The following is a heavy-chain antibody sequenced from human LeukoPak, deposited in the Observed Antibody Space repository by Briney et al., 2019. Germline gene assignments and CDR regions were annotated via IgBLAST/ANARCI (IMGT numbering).Heavy chain of an antibody. V-gene: IGHV4-4*02. D-gene: IGHD1-26*01. CDR3: SRESGAFCPFGY. CDR2: ISLAGQT. Sequence: SGTLSLTCGVSGGSISGTNWWSWVRQPPGQGLEWIGEISLAGQTNYNPSLNGRVTMSLDKFSNQLSLNLTSVTAADTATYYCSRESGAFCPFGYWGQGTLVIVSS. J-gene: IGHJ4*02. CDR1: GGSISGTNW.